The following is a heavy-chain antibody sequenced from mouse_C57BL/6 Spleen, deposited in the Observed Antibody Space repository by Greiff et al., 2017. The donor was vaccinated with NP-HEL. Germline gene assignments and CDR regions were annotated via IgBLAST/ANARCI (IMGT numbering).Heavy chain of an antibody. Sequence: VQLQQSGAELARPGASVKMSCKASGYTFTSYTMHWVKQRPGQGLEWIGYINPSSGYTKYNQKFKDKATLTADKSSSTAYMQLSSLTSEDAAVCYCARGELRGYFDDWGQGTTLTVSS. D-gene: IGHD1-1*01. CDR2: INPSSGYT. CDR3: ARGELRGYFDD. V-gene: IGHV1-4*01. CDR1: GYTFTSYT. J-gene: IGHJ2*01.